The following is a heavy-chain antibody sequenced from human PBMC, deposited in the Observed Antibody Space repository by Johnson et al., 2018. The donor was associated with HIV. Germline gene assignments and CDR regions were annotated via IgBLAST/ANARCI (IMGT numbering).Heavy chain of an antibody. CDR2: ISSSSSTI. J-gene: IGHJ3*02. V-gene: IGHV3-11*04. CDR1: GFTFSDYY. Sequence: QVQLVESGGGVVQPGRSLRLSCAASGFTFSDYYMSWIRQAPGKGLEWVSYISSSSSTIYYADPVKGRFTITRDNAKNSLYLQMNSLRAEDTAVYYCARDRPSKWLRSNDDAFDIWGQGTMVTVSS. CDR3: ARDRPSKWLRSNDDAFDI. D-gene: IGHD5-12*01.